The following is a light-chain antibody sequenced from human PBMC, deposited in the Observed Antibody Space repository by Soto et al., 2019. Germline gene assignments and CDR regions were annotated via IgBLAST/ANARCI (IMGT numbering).Light chain of an antibody. J-gene: IGKJ1*01. CDR3: QQYKSYSSWT. V-gene: IGKV3-20*01. Sequence: EIVLTQSPGTLSLSPGERATLSCRASQSVSSSYLAWYQQKPGQAPRLLIYGASSRATGIPDRFSGSGSGTDFTLTISRLEPEDFATYYCQQYKSYSSWTFGQGTKVEMK. CDR1: QSVSSSY. CDR2: GAS.